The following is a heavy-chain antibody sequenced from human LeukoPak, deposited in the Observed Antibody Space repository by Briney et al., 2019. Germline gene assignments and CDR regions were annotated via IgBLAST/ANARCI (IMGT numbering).Heavy chain of an antibody. V-gene: IGHV1-46*01. J-gene: IGHJ4*02. CDR1: GYTFTNYF. CDR2: INPTGGAT. CDR3: TRVKSRSTPFDY. Sequence: ASVKVSCKASGYTFTNYFIHWVRQAPGQGLEWMGMINPTGGATTYAQRFQGRVIMTRDMSTSTVYMELTSLRSEDMAVFYCTRVKSRSTPFDYWGQGTLVTVSS.